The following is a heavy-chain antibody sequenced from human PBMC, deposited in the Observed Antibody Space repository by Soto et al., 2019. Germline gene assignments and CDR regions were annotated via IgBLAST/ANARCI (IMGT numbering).Heavy chain of an antibody. D-gene: IGHD4-17*01. CDR2: INQDGSER. CDR1: GLTSSNDW. V-gene: IGHV3-7*03. CDR3: AVYGYGVSAAAY. Sequence: GGSLRLSCAGSGLTSSNDWLSWIRQAPGKGLEWVANINQDGSERYYVDSVRGRFTISRDNVENSLYLQLNSLRPEDTAVYYCAVYGYGVSAAAYWGQGTLVTVSS. J-gene: IGHJ4*02.